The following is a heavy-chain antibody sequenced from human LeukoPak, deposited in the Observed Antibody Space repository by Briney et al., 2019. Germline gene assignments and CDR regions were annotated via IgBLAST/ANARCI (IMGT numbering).Heavy chain of an antibody. Sequence: PSETLSLTCTVSGGSISSSSYYWGWIRQPPGKGLEWIGSIYYSGRTYYNPSLKSRVTISVDTSKNQFSLKLSSVTAADTAVYYCARADYYGSGSYLWDPRYYFDYWGQGTLVTVSS. CDR1: GGSISSSSYY. J-gene: IGHJ4*02. CDR2: IYYSGRT. D-gene: IGHD3-10*01. CDR3: ARADYYGSGSYLWDPRYYFDY. V-gene: IGHV4-39*01.